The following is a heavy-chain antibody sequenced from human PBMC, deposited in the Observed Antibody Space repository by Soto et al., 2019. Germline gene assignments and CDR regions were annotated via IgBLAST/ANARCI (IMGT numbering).Heavy chain of an antibody. J-gene: IGHJ5*02. Sequence: QVQLVQSGAEVKKPGSSVKVSCKASGGTFSSYAISWVRQAPGQGLEWMGGIIPIFGTANYAQKFQGRVTITADESTSTAYMELSSLRSEDTAVYYCARSPLPSLVPAAGGNWFDPWGQGTLVTVSS. V-gene: IGHV1-69*12. CDR2: IIPIFGTA. CDR3: ARSPLPSLVPAAGGNWFDP. CDR1: GGTFSSYA. D-gene: IGHD2-2*01.